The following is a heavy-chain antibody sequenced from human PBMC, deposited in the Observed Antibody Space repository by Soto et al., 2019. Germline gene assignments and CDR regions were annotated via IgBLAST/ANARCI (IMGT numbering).Heavy chain of an antibody. Sequence: QVQLVESGGGVVQPGRSLRLSCAASGFTFSSYGMHWVRQAPGKGLEWVAVISYDGSNKYYADSVKGRFTIPRDNSKNTLYLQMNSPRAEDTAGYYCASLTSYGMDVWGQGTTVTVSS. CDR1: GFTFSSYG. D-gene: IGHD2-2*01. CDR3: ASLTSYGMDV. CDR2: ISYDGSNK. V-gene: IGHV3-30*03. J-gene: IGHJ6*02.